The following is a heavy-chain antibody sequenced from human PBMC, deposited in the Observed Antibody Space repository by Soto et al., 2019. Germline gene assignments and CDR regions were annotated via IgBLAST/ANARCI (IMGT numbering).Heavy chain of an antibody. V-gene: IGHV3-30-3*01. CDR3: AKTQSAPYSSGMYGMDV. CDR1: GFTFSSYA. CDR2: ISYDGSNK. D-gene: IGHD6-19*01. Sequence: PGGSLRLSCAASGFTFSSYAMHWVRQAPGKGLEWVAVISYDGSNKYYADSVRGRFTISRDNSKNTLYLQMNSLRAEDTAVYYCAKTQSAPYSSGMYGMDVWGQGTTVTVSS. J-gene: IGHJ6*02.